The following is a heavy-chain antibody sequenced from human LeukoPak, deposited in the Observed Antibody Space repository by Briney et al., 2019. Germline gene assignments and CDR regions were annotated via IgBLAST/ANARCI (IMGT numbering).Heavy chain of an antibody. D-gene: IGHD3-22*01. Sequence: PGGSLRLSCAASGFTFSSYAMSCVRQAPGKGLEWVSGISGSGVSTYYADSVKGRFTISRDNSKNTLYLQMNSLRAEDTAVYYCAKDRSYYDSSGYIYYFDYWGQGTLVTVSS. J-gene: IGHJ4*02. CDR1: GFTFSSYA. CDR3: AKDRSYYDSSGYIYYFDY. CDR2: ISGSGVST. V-gene: IGHV3-23*01.